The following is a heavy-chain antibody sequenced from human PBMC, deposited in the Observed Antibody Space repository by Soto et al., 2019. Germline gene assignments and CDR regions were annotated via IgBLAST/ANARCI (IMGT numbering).Heavy chain of an antibody. CDR3: GREVIPLTTDWYFDL. CDR2: IYDSGST. D-gene: IGHD4-17*01. V-gene: IGHV4-30-4*01. J-gene: IGHJ2*01. Sequence: QLQLRESGPGLVKPSETLSLTCTVSGGSISGGVGGLYYWSWIRQPPGKGLEWIGYIYDSGSTYYNPSLKGRGSLSVGPYKNPFSPGLSSVTAADTAVYYCGREVIPLTTDWYFDLWGRGNPGTVPS. CDR1: GGSISGGVGGLYY.